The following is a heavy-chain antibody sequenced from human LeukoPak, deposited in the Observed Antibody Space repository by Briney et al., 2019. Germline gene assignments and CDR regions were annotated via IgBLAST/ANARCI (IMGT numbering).Heavy chain of an antibody. CDR1: GGSVSSGSYY. J-gene: IGHJ4*02. V-gene: IGHV4-61*01. Sequence: PSQTLSLTCTVSGGSVSSGSYYWSWIRQPPGEGLEWIGYIYYSGSTNYNPSLKSRVTISVDTSKNQFSLKLSSVTAADTAVYYCAREVVVAGDIDYWGQGTLVTVSS. CDR2: IYYSGST. CDR3: AREVVVAGDIDY. D-gene: IGHD2-15*01.